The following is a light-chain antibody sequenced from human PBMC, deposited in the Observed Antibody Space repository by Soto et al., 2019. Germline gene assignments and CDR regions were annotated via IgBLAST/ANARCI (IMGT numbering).Light chain of an antibody. V-gene: IGLV1-47*01. CDR1: TSNIGTNS. CDR3: SAWHDSLSGQV. CDR2: RNN. J-gene: IGLJ2*01. Sequence: QSVLTQPPSASGTPGQRVTISCSGSTSNIGTNSVFWYQHLPGTAPKLLIYRNNQRASAGPDRFSGSTSGTSASLAIGGVRSEDEAAYYCSAWHDSLSGQVFGGGTKVTVL.